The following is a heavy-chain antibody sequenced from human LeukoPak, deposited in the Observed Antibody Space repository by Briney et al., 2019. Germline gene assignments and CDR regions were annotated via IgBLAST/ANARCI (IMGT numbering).Heavy chain of an antibody. CDR3: ARDFRQQLVHKGDY. CDR1: GFTLSSYS. D-gene: IGHD6-13*01. V-gene: IGHV3-21*01. J-gene: IGHJ4*02. Sequence: GGSLRLSCAASGFTLSSYSMNWVRQAPGKGLEWVSSISSSSSYIYYADSVKGRFTISRDNAKNSLYLQMNSLRAEDTAVYYCARDFRQQLVHKGDYWGQGTLVTVSS. CDR2: ISSSSSYI.